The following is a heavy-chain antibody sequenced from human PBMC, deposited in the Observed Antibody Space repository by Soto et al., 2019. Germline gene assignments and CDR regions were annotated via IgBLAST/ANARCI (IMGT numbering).Heavy chain of an antibody. Sequence: QVQLQESGPGLVKPSQTLSLTCTVSGGSISSGDYYWSWIRQPPGKGLEWIGYIYYSGSTYYNPYLKSRVTISVDTFKNQFSLKLSSVTAADKAVYYCARGDFLAALPGMDLWGQGNTVTVSS. CDR3: ARGDFLAALPGMDL. D-gene: IGHD6-6*01. J-gene: IGHJ6*02. V-gene: IGHV4-30-4*01. CDR2: IYYSGST. CDR1: GGSISSGDYY.